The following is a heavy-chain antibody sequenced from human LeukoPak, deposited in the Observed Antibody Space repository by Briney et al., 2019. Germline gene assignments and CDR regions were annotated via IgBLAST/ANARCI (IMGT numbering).Heavy chain of an antibody. CDR1: GFRVSSNY. D-gene: IGHD3-10*02. CDR3: MLDVDV. V-gene: IGHV3-53*01. J-gene: IGHJ6*04. CDR2: IYNGGGT. Sequence: GGSLRLSSVVSGFRVSSNYMTWVRQAPGKGLEWVSLIYNGGGTYYADSVKGRFTISRDNSKNTVYLQMKSLRAEDTAMYYCMLDVDVWGKGTTVTVSS.